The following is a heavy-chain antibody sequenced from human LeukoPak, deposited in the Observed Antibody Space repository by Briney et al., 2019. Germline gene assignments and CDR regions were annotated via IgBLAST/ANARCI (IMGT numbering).Heavy chain of an antibody. J-gene: IGHJ4*02. V-gene: IGHV1-46*01. CDR2: INPSGGST. CDR3: ARTAAVTTMRVLPDY. CDR1: GYTFTSYY. D-gene: IGHD4-17*01. Sequence: ASVKVSCKASGYTFTSYYMHWVRQAPGQGLEWMGIINPSGGSTSYAQKFQGRVTMTRDMSTSTVYMELSSLRSEDTAVYYCARTAAVTTMRVLPDYWGQGTLVTVSS.